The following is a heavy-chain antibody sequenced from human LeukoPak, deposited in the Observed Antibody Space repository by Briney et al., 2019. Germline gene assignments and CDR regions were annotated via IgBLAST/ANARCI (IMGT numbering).Heavy chain of an antibody. CDR1: AFGFSFSRA. D-gene: IGHD6-13*01. CDR2: ISGSGGST. Sequence: PGGSLRLSCAASAFGFSFSRAWMSWVRQAPGKGLEWVSAISGSGGSTYYADSVKGRFTISRDNSKNTLYLQMNSLRAEDTAVYYCAKGLGSSWYYFDYWGQGTLVTVSS. CDR3: AKGLGSSWYYFDY. V-gene: IGHV3-23*01. J-gene: IGHJ4*02.